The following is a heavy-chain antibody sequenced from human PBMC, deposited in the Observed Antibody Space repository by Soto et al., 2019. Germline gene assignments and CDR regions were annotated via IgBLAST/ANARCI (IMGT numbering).Heavy chain of an antibody. CDR3: ATRRYYESSGYYYWYYFES. V-gene: IGHV3-23*01. Sequence: EVQLLESGGDLVQPGGSLRLSCAASGFTFSNYAMSWVRQAPGRGLEWVSGISGSGDSTYYADSVKGRCTISRDNSKNTLFRQMNSLRAEDTAVYYCATRRYYESSGYYYWYYFESWGQGTLITVSS. CDR2: ISGSGDST. D-gene: IGHD3-22*01. J-gene: IGHJ4*02. CDR1: GFTFSNYA.